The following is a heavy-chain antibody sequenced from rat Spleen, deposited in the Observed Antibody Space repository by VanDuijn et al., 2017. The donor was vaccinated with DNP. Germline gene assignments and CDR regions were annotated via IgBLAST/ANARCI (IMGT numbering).Heavy chain of an antibody. J-gene: IGHJ4*01. CDR1: GFTFSDYN. D-gene: IGHD1-5*01. CDR2: ISPISYST. Sequence: EVQLVESGGGLVQPGSSLKLSCVVSGFTFSDYNMAWVRQAPKKGLEWVASISPISYSTYYRDSVKGRFTISRDNAKNTLYLQMDSLTSEDTATYYCATLGTRLHYAMDAWGQGTSVTVSS. CDR3: ATLGTRLHYAMDA. V-gene: IGHV5-7*01.